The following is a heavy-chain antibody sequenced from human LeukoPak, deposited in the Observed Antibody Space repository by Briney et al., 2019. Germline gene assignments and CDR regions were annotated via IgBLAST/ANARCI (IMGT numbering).Heavy chain of an antibody. V-gene: IGHV4-61*10. D-gene: IGHD2-15*01. CDR1: GGSISSGSYY. CDR2: IDHTGST. J-gene: IGHJ1*01. Sequence: SETLSLTCTVSGGSISSGSYYWSWIRQPAGKGLEWIGEIDHTGSTNYSPSLKSRLTISLDKSKNQFSLKLNSVTAADTAVYYCARSYSPAVWGQGTLVTVSS. CDR3: ARSYSPAV.